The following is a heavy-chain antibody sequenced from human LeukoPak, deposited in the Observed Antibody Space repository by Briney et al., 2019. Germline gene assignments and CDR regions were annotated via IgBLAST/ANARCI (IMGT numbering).Heavy chain of an antibody. V-gene: IGHV4-59*01. CDR1: GGSISCYY. Sequence: PSETLSLTCTVSGGSISCYYWSWIRQPPGKGLEWIGYIYYSGSTNYNPSLKSRVTISVDTSKNQFSLKLSSVTAADTAVYYCARERSGYSYGSFYFDYWGQGTLVTVSS. CDR3: ARERSGYSYGSFYFDY. D-gene: IGHD5-18*01. J-gene: IGHJ4*02. CDR2: IYYSGST.